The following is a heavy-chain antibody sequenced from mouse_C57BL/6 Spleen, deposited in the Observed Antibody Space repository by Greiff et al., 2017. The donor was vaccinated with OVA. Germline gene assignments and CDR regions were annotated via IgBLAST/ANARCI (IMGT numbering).Heavy chain of an antibody. CDR3: ARGDYDGYWYFDV. D-gene: IGHD2-4*01. CDR2: INPSNGGT. CDR1: GYTFTSYW. J-gene: IGHJ1*03. V-gene: IGHV1-53*01. Sequence: QVQLQQSGTELVKPGASVKLSCKASGYTFTSYWMHWVKQRPGQGLEWIGNINPSNGGTNYNEKFKSKATLTVDKSSSTAYMQLSSLTSEDSAVYYCARGDYDGYWYFDVWGTGTTVTVSS.